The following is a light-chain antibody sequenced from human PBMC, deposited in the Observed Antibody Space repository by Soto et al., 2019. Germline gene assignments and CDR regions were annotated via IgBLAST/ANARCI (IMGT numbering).Light chain of an antibody. CDR2: DAS. Sequence: ENVLTQSPATLSLSPGERATLSCRASQSVSNYLAWYQQKPGQAPRLLIYDASNRATGIPARFSGSGSGTDFTLTISSLEPEDFAVYYCQQRSNWPRFTFGQGTKVEIK. J-gene: IGKJ2*01. CDR1: QSVSNY. V-gene: IGKV3-11*01. CDR3: QQRSNWPRFT.